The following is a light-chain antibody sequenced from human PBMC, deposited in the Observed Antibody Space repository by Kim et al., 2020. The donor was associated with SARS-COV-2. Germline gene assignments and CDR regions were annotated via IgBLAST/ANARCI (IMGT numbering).Light chain of an antibody. CDR2: GNS. Sequence: GQRVTKPSTGGSANIGAGSDLHWYQQLPGTAPTLLIYGNSTRPAGVPDRCSGSKSGTSASLAITGLQAEDEADYNCQSYDSSLSVVFGGGTQLTVL. V-gene: IGLV1-40*01. J-gene: IGLJ2*01. CDR3: QSYDSSLSVV. CDR1: SANIGAGSD.